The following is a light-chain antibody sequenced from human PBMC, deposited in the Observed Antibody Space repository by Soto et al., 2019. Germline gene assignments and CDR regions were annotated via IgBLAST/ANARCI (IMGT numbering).Light chain of an antibody. Sequence: IVLTQSPGTLSVSPGERVILSCRASQTLRNKLVWYQQKPGQAPRLLIYGGFTRATGIPARFSGSGSGTEFTLTSNSLQSEDFAIYYCQQHNAWPLTFGPGTKLDLK. CDR1: QTLRNK. CDR2: GGF. J-gene: IGKJ3*01. CDR3: QQHNAWPLT. V-gene: IGKV3-15*01.